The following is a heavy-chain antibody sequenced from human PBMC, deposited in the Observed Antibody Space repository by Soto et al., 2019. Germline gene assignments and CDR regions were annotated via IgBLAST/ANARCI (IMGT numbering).Heavy chain of an antibody. CDR2: MSHIGSV. V-gene: IGHV4-4*02. CDR3: ASSLGLYAIDD. D-gene: IGHD6-19*01. J-gene: IGHJ4*02. CDR1: GVSIGSNYY. Sequence: QVLLQESGPGLVQPSGTLSLSCVVSGVSIGSNYYWGWVRQPPGEGLEWLGDMSHIGSVNYNPSLNSRVTMSMDKSQNHFSLKLNSVTAADTAVCYCASSLGLYAIDDWGQGTLVSVSS.